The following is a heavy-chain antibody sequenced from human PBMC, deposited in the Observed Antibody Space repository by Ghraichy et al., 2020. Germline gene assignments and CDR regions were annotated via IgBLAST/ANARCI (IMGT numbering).Heavy chain of an antibody. CDR2: IYYSGST. Sequence: SQTLSLTCTVSGGSISSSSYYWGWIRQPPGKGLEWIGSIYYSGSTYYNPSLKSRVTISVDTSKNQFSLKLSSVTAADTAVYYCARTGTRITMIVADWGQGTLVTVSS. J-gene: IGHJ4*02. CDR3: ARTGTRITMIVAD. D-gene: IGHD3-22*01. V-gene: IGHV4-39*01. CDR1: GGSISSSSYY.